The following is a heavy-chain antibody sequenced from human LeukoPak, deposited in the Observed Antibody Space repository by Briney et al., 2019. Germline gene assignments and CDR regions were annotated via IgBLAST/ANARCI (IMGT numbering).Heavy chain of an antibody. V-gene: IGHV4-34*01. J-gene: IGHJ3*02. CDR3: ARSDGYGLVGI. CDR1: GGSFSGYY. CDR2: INHGGST. D-gene: IGHD5-18*01. Sequence: PSETLSLTCAVYGGSFSGYYWSWIRQPPGKGLEWIGEINHGGSTNYNPSLKSRVIIMIDTPKNHFSLTLSSVTAADTAVYYCARSDGYGLVGIWGQGTMVTVSS.